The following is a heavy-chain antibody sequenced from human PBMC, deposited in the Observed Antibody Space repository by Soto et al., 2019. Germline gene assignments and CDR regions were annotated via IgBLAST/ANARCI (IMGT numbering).Heavy chain of an antibody. CDR1: GFTFSSYD. Sequence: EVQLVESGGGLVQPGGSLRLSCAASGFTFSSYDMHWVRQATGKGLEWVSAIGTAGDTYYPGSVKGRFTISRENAKNSLDLQMNSLRAEYTAVYYCAREVGATYAFDFWGQGTMVTVSS. J-gene: IGHJ3*01. CDR2: IGTAGDT. CDR3: AREVGATYAFDF. D-gene: IGHD1-26*01. V-gene: IGHV3-13*01.